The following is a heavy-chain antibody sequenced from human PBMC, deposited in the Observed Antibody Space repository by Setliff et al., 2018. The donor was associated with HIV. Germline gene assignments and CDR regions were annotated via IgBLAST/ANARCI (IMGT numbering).Heavy chain of an antibody. CDR2: FFYSGNT. D-gene: IGHD2-2*01. CDR3: ARASSDIPGVDSNYFDD. J-gene: IGHJ4*02. Sequence: PSETLSLTCTVSGASITSHSWSWIRQPPEKGLEWIGYFFYSGNTNYNPSLKSRVTISVDTSKNHFSLKLRSVTAADTAMYYCARASSDIPGVDSNYFDDWGQGTLVTVSS. V-gene: IGHV4-59*08. CDR1: GASITSHS.